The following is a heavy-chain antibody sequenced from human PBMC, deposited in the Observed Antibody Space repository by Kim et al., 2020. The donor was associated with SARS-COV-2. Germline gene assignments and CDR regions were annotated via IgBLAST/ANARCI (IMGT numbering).Heavy chain of an antibody. V-gene: IGHV4-34*01. CDR1: GGSFSGYY. J-gene: IGHJ2*01. D-gene: IGHD2-2*01. CDR2: INHSGST. Sequence: SETLSLTCAVYGGSFSGYYWSWIRQPPGKGLEWIGEINHSGSTNYNPSLKSRVTISVDTSKNQFSLKLSSVTAADTAVYYCARRRWSGIVVVPAASSWYFDLWGRGTLVTVSS. CDR3: ARRRWSGIVVVPAASSWYFDL.